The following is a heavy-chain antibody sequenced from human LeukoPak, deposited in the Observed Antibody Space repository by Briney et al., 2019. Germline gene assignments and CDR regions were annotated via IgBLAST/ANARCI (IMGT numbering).Heavy chain of an antibody. CDR2: ISDSGGST. V-gene: IGHV3-23*01. Sequence: GGSLRLSCAASGATLSSYAMSCVRPAPGEGLEWVSAISDSGGSTYYADSVKGRFTISRDNSKNTLYLQMNSLRAEDTAVYYCAKDHNYDYVWGSYRYTYYFDYWGQGTLVTVSS. J-gene: IGHJ4*02. CDR1: GATLSSYA. D-gene: IGHD3-16*02. CDR3: AKDHNYDYVWGSYRYTYYFDY.